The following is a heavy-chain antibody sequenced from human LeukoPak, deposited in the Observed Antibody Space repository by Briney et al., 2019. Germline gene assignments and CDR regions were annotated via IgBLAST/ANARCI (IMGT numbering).Heavy chain of an antibody. CDR2: IIPILGIA. D-gene: IGHD2-2*01. V-gene: IGHV1-69*04. CDR1: GGTFSSYA. CDR3: AREGVVVPAVNDY. J-gene: IGHJ4*02. Sequence: SVKVSCKASGGTFSSYAISWVRQAPGQGLEWMGRIIPILGIANYAQKFQGRVTITADKSTSTAYMELSSLRSEDTAVYYCAREGVVVPAVNDYWGQGTLVTDSS.